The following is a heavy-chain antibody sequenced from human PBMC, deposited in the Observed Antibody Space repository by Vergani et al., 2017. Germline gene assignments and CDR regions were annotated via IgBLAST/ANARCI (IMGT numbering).Heavy chain of an antibody. V-gene: IGHV3-9*01. D-gene: IGHD6-13*01. CDR3: ARVKRHSSSWYDY. J-gene: IGHJ4*02. Sequence: EVQLVESGGGLVQPGRSLRLSCAASGFTFDDYAMHWDRQAPGKGLEWVSGISWNSGSIGYADSVKGRFTISRDNAKNSLYLQMNSLRAEDTALYYCARVKRHSSSWYDYWGQGTLVTVSS. CDR1: GFTFDDYA. CDR2: ISWNSGSI.